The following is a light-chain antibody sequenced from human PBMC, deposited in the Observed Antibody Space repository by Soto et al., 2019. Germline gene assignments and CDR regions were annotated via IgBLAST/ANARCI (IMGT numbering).Light chain of an antibody. CDR2: SAS. CDR1: QSISSSF. V-gene: IGKV1-39*01. Sequence: DIQMTQSPSSLSASVGDRLTITCRASQSISSSFLNWYQQKPGKAPXLXXFSASSLQSGVPSRFSGSGSGTEFTLTISSLQPDDFANYYCQQSYSTPTWTFGQGTKVDIK. J-gene: IGKJ1*01. CDR3: QQSYSTPTWT.